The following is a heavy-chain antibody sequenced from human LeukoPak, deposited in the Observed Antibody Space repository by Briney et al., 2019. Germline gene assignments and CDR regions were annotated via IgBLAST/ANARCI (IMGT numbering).Heavy chain of an antibody. J-gene: IGHJ4*02. CDR1: GFTVSSNY. V-gene: IGHV3-66*01. CDR2: IYNGGST. Sequence: GGSLRLSCAASGFTVSSNYMSWARQAPGKGLEWVSVIYNGGSTYYADSVKGRFTISRDNSKNTLYLQMNSLRAEDTAVYYCARAGSEDFDYWGQGTLVTVSS. D-gene: IGHD3-10*01. CDR3: ARAGSEDFDY.